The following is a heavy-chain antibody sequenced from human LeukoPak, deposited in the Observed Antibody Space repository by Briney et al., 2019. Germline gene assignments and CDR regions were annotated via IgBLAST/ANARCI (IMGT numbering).Heavy chain of an antibody. CDR1: GGSFSGYY. D-gene: IGHD5-18*01. V-gene: IGHV4-34*01. CDR2: INHSGST. J-gene: IGHJ4*02. Sequence: SETLSLTCAVYGGSFSGYYWSWIRQPPGKGLEWIGEINHSGSTNYNPSLKSRVTISVDTSKNQFSLKLSSVTAADTAVYYCARLVDTAMALEYYFDYWGQGTLVTVSS. CDR3: ARLVDTAMALEYYFDY.